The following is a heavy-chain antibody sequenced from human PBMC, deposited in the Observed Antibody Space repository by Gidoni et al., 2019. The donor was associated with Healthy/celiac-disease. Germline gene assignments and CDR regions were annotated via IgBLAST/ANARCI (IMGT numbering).Heavy chain of an antibody. V-gene: IGHV3-23*01. Sequence: EVQLLESGGGLVQHGGSLRLSCAASGFTVSIYAMSWVRQAPGKGLEWVSAISGSCGSTYYADSVKGRFTISRDNSKNTLYLQMNSLRAEDTAVYYCAKDWVYCSGGSCSAFDYWGQGTLVTVSS. CDR1: GFTVSIYA. CDR2: ISGSCGST. J-gene: IGHJ4*02. CDR3: AKDWVYCSGGSCSAFDY. D-gene: IGHD2-15*01.